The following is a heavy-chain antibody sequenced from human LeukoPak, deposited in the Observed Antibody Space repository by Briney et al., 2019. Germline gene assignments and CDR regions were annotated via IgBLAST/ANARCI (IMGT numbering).Heavy chain of an antibody. J-gene: IGHJ6*02. CDR2: ISYDGSNK. CDR3: AKDPGYGYGYYYGMDV. Sequence: GGSLRLSCAASGFTFSSYGMHWVRQAPGKGLEWVAVISYDGSNKYYADSVKGRFTISRDNSKNTLYLQMNSLRAEDTAVYYCAKDPGYGYGYYYGMDVWGQGTTVTVSS. CDR1: GFTFSSYG. V-gene: IGHV3-30*18. D-gene: IGHD5-18*01.